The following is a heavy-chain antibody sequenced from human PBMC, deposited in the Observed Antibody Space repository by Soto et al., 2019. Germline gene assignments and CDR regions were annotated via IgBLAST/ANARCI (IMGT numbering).Heavy chain of an antibody. Sequence: QVTLKESGPVLVKPTETLTLTCTVSGFSLSNARMGVSWIRQPPGKALEWLAHIFSNDEKSYSKSLQSRLTISKDTSKRQVVLTLPNMDPVDTATYYCARIPLYSSSWVGYFDYWGQGTLVTVSS. J-gene: IGHJ4*02. D-gene: IGHD6-13*01. CDR1: GFSLSNARMG. CDR3: ARIPLYSSSWVGYFDY. CDR2: IFSNDEK. V-gene: IGHV2-26*01.